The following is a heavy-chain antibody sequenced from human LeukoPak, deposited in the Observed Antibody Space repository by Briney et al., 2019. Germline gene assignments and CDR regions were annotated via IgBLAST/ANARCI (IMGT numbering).Heavy chain of an antibody. J-gene: IGHJ3*01. CDR3: ARSGPYSYDYIYDAFDV. CDR2: ISSSSNKI. CDR1: RFTFNAYS. V-gene: IGHV3-48*01. Sequence: PGGSLRLSCAASRFTFNAYSMSWVRQAPGEGLEWISYISSSSNKIYYADSVKGRFTISRDNAKNSLYLQMNSLRADDTAMYYCARSGPYSYDYIYDAFDVWGQGTMVTVSS. D-gene: IGHD5-18*01.